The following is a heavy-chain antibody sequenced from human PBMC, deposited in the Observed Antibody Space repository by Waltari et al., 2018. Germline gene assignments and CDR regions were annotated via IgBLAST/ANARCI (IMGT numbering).Heavy chain of an antibody. CDR3: TRNGGFYKIDY. CDR1: GCTFRDYW. CDR2: IRGDAGDH. J-gene: IGHJ4*02. V-gene: IGHV3-7*01. Sequence: EVQLVESGGDLVQPGGSLRLSGAASGCTFRDYWMTWVRQGRGKGLVWVANIRGDAGDHEYEDSVKGRFTISRDNAKNSLYLQMNSLRAEDTAVYYCTRNGGFYKIDYWGQGSLVTVSS. D-gene: IGHD3-16*01.